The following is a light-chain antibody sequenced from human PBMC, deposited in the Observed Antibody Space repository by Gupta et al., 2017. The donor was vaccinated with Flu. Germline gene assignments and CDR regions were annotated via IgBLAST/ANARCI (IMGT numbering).Light chain of an antibody. CDR3: QQYSSYSGYS. Sequence: DRVTITCRASQTINSWLAWYQQKPGKAPKLLIYQASILESGVPSRFSGSGSGTDFTLTISCLQPDDFAADYCQQYSSYSGYSFGQGTKVEIK. J-gene: IGKJ2*03. CDR1: QTINSW. CDR2: QAS. V-gene: IGKV1-5*03.